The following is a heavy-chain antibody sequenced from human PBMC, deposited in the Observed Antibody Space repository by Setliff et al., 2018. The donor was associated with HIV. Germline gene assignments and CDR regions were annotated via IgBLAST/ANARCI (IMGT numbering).Heavy chain of an antibody. CDR3: AKDWLGRRWKPPYAFDI. CDR1: GFTFSSYA. CDR2: ISGSSDIT. J-gene: IGHJ3*02. D-gene: IGHD2-15*01. Sequence: PGGSLRLSCAASGFTFSSYAMSWVRQAPGKGLEWVSVISGSSDITYYADSVEGRFTISRDNSKNTLYLHMNSLRAEDTAQYYCAKDWLGRRWKPPYAFDIWGQGTMVTVSS. V-gene: IGHV3-23*01.